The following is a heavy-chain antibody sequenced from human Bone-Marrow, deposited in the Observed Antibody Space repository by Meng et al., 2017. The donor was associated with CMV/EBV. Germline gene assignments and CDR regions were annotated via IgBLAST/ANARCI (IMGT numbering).Heavy chain of an antibody. CDR2: INPSGGST. V-gene: IGHV1-46*01. D-gene: IGHD1-1*01. J-gene: IGHJ6*02. CDR1: GYTFTSYY. CDR3: ARAVAGTNYHYYGMDF. Sequence: SVKVSCKASGYTFTSYYMHWVRQAPGQGLEWMGIINPSGGSTSYAQKFQGRVTMTRDTSTSTVYMELSSLRSEDTAVYYCARAVAGTNYHYYGMDFWGQGTAVTVSS.